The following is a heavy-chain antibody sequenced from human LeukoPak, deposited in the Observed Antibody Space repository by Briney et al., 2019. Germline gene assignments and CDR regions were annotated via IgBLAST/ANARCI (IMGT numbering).Heavy chain of an antibody. D-gene: IGHD3-22*01. CDR1: GSTFSSYG. V-gene: IGHV3-30*18. CDR3: AKGKRTYYYDSSGYYCDY. CDR2: ISYDGSNK. Sequence: GRSLRLSCAASGSTFSSYGMHWVRQAPGKGLEWVAVISYDGSNKYYADSVKGRFTISRDNSKNTLYLQMNSLRAEDTAVYYCAKGKRTYYYDSSGYYCDYWGQGTLVTVSS. J-gene: IGHJ4*02.